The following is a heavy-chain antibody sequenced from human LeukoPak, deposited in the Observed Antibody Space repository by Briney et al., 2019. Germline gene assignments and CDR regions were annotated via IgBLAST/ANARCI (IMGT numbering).Heavy chain of an antibody. CDR2: ISSTSIYT. J-gene: IGHJ4*02. D-gene: IGHD6-13*01. Sequence: GGSLRLSCAASGFTFSDSYMSWIRQAPGKGLEWVSDISSTSIYTNYADSVKGRFTISRDNAKNSLYLQMNSLRAEDTAVYYCAREDGYSSSWYSDYWGQGTLVTVSS. CDR1: GFTFSDSY. V-gene: IGHV3-11*05. CDR3: AREDGYSSSWYSDY.